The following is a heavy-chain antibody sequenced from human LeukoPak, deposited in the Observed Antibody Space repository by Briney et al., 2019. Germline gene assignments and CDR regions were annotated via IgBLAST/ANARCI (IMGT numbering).Heavy chain of an antibody. CDR2: IYSGGTT. V-gene: IGHV3-53*01. CDR1: GFTVSSIY. CDR3: ARASTIGAAGLFDF. Sequence: PGGSLRLSCEASGFTVSSIYMNWVRQAPGKGLEWVSVIYSGGTTYYADSVKGRFTISRDNSKNTLYLQMNRLRVEDTAVYFCARASTIGAAGLFDFWGQGTLVTVSS. J-gene: IGHJ4*02. D-gene: IGHD6-13*01.